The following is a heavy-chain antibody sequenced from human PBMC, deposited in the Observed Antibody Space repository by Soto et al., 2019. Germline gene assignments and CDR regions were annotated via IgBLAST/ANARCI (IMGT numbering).Heavy chain of an antibody. D-gene: IGHD3-3*01. V-gene: IGHV4-34*01. CDR2: INHSGST. Sequence: TSETLSLTCAVYGGSFSGYYWSWIRQPPGKGLEWIGEINHSGSTNYNPSLKSRVTISVDTSKNQFPLKLSSVTAADTAVYYCARVFGVYDFWSGPTRYYYGMDVWGQGTTVTVSS. CDR3: ARVFGVYDFWSGPTRYYYGMDV. J-gene: IGHJ6*02. CDR1: GGSFSGYY.